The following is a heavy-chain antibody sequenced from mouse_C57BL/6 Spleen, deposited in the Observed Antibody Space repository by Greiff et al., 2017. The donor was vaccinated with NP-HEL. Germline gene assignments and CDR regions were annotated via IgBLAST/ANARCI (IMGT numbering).Heavy chain of an antibody. D-gene: IGHD2-1*01. J-gene: IGHJ3*01. Sequence: VQLQQSGAELVRPGASVTLSCTASGFNIKDDYMHWVKQRPEQGLEWIGWIDPENGDTEYASKFQGKATITADTSSNTAYLQLSSRTSEDTAVYYCTTLYGKGAYWGQGTLVTVSA. CDR1: GFNIKDDY. V-gene: IGHV14-4*01. CDR2: IDPENGDT. CDR3: TTLYGKGAY.